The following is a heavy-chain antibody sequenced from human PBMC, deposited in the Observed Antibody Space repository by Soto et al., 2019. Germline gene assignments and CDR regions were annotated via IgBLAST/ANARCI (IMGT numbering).Heavy chain of an antibody. J-gene: IGHJ6*02. Sequence: GASVKVSCKASGYTFTSYDINWVRQATGQGLEWMGWMNPNSGNTGYAQKFQGRVTMTRNTSISTAYMELSSLRSEDTAVYYCARAGELYYYYGMDVWGQGTTVTVSS. CDR3: ARAGELYYYYGMDV. CDR1: GYTFTSYD. V-gene: IGHV1-8*01. D-gene: IGHD1-7*01. CDR2: MNPNSGNT.